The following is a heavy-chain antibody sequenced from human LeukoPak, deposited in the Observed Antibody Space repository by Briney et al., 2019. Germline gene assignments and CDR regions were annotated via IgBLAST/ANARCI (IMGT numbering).Heavy chain of an antibody. CDR1: GFTFSSYW. J-gene: IGHJ4*02. Sequence: GGSLRLSCAASGFTFSSYWMHWVRQVPGKGLVWVSRINTDGSSTTYADSVKGRFTISRDNSKNTLYLQMNSLRAEDTAVYYCARDWGYCSSTSCHVFDYWGQGTLVTVSS. CDR2: INTDGSST. V-gene: IGHV3-74*01. CDR3: ARDWGYCSSTSCHVFDY. D-gene: IGHD2-2*01.